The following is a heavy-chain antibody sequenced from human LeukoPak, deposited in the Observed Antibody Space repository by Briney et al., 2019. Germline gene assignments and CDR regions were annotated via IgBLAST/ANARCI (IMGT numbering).Heavy chain of an antibody. V-gene: IGHV3-23*01. J-gene: IGHJ4*02. Sequence: PGGSLRLSCVASGFTFSSYAMSWVRQAPGKGLEWVSAISGSGGSTYYADSVKGRFTISRDNSKNTLYLQMNSLRAEDTAVYYCAKGFSSWYSTDYWGQGTLVTVSS. CDR2: ISGSGGST. D-gene: IGHD6-13*01. CDR3: AKGFSSWYSTDY. CDR1: GFTFSSYA.